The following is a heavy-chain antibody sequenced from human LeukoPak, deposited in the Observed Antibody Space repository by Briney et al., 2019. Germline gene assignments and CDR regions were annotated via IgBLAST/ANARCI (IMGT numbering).Heavy chain of an antibody. D-gene: IGHD5-24*01. Sequence: GGSLRLSCTASGFTFSHYSMNWVRQAPGKGLEWTSYISSSSGTTYYADSVKGRFTISRDNAKNSLYLQMNSLRAEDTAVYYCARESVTVEMATIFDYWGQGTLVTVSS. V-gene: IGHV3-48*01. J-gene: IGHJ4*02. CDR3: ARESVTVEMATIFDY. CDR2: ISSSSGTT. CDR1: GFTFSHYS.